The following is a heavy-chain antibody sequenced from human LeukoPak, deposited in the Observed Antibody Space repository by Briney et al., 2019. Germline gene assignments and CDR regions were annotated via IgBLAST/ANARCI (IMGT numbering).Heavy chain of an antibody. Sequence: SETLSLACTVSGGSIISISYYWGWIRQPPGKGLEWIGSIYSSGSTYNNPSLKSRVTISVDTSKNQFSLKLSSVTAADTAVYYCARSTSSYYYGSGSYGFDYWGQGTLVTVSS. D-gene: IGHD3-10*01. CDR3: ARSTSSYYYGSGSYGFDY. CDR2: IYSSGST. V-gene: IGHV4-39*01. CDR1: GGSIISISYY. J-gene: IGHJ4*02.